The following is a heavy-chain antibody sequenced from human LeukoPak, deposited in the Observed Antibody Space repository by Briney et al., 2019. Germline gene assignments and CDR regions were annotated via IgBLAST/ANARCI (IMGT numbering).Heavy chain of an antibody. D-gene: IGHD1-1*01. CDR1: GGSVSDYY. J-gene: IGHJ4*02. CDR3: ARLDTGGSKSRYYFDY. V-gene: IGHV4-59*02. Sequence: SETLSLTCTVSGGSVSDYYWSWIRQSPGKGLEWIGYIYYTGGTSYNPSLRSRVTMSADTSKNQFSLKLSSVTAADTAVYYCARLDTGGSKSRYYFDYWGQGTLVTVSS. CDR2: IYYTGGT.